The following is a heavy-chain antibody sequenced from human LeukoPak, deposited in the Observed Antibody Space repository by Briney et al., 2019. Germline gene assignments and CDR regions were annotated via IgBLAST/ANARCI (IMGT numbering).Heavy chain of an antibody. CDR1: GYAISSGYY. CDR3: VRDSTGTLAFDV. V-gene: IGHV4-38-2*02. CDR2: IFHDGTT. J-gene: IGHJ3*01. D-gene: IGHD2-8*02. Sequence: SETLSLTCTVSGYAISSGYYWGWIRRIPGKGLEWIARIFHDGTTHYNPSLKSRLTMSVDTSKNDFSLRLNSVTASDTAIYYCVRDSTGTLAFDVWGQGTMVTVSS.